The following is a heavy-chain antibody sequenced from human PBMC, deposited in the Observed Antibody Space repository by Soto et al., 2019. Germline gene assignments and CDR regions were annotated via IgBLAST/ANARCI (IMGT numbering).Heavy chain of an antibody. J-gene: IGHJ4*02. CDR2: IYYSGST. D-gene: IGHD1-26*01. V-gene: IGHV4-59*01. CDR1: GGSISSYY. Sequence: PSETLSLTCTVSGGSISSYYWSWIRQPPGKGLEWIGYIYYSGSTNYNPSLKSRVTISVDTSKNQLSLKLSSVTAADTAVYYCARWELLRYYFDYWGQGTLVTVSS. CDR3: ARWELLRYYFDY.